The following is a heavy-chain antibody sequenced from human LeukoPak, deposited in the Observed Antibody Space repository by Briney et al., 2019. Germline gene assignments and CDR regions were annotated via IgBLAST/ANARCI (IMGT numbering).Heavy chain of an antibody. V-gene: IGHV3-23*01. D-gene: IGHD1-26*01. CDR1: GFAFSSYA. CDR3: AKVQGIVGATSDY. J-gene: IGHJ4*02. Sequence: GGSLRLSCAASGFAFSSYAMSWVRQAPGKGLEWVSAISGSGGSTYYADSVKGRFTISRDNSKNTLYLQMNSLRAEDTAVYYCAKVQGIVGATSDYWGQGTLVTVSS. CDR2: ISGSGGST.